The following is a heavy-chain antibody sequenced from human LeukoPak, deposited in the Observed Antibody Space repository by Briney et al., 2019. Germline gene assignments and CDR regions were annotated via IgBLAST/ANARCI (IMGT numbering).Heavy chain of an antibody. D-gene: IGHD3-22*01. Sequence: GGSLRLSCAAAGFTFSDYYMSWVRQAPGKGLGWVSYISSSGSTIYYAVSVKGRFTISRDNAKNSLYLQMNSLRAEDTAVYYCAREASGYQYYFDYWGQGTLVTVSS. J-gene: IGHJ4*02. CDR3: AREASGYQYYFDY. CDR2: ISSSGSTI. CDR1: GFTFSDYY. V-gene: IGHV3-11*01.